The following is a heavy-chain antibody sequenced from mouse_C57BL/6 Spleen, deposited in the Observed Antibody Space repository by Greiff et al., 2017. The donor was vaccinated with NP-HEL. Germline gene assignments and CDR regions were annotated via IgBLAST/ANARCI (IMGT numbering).Heavy chain of an antibody. CDR3: TRSGNSRGWFAY. CDR2: IDPETGGT. J-gene: IGHJ3*01. V-gene: IGHV1-15*01. CDR1: GYTFTDYE. Sequence: QVQLQQSGAELVRPGASVTLSCKASGYTFTDYEMHWVKQTPVHGLEWIGAIDPETGGTAYNQKFKGKAILTADKSSSTAYMELRSLTSEDSAVYYCTRSGNSRGWFAYWGQGTLVTVSA. D-gene: IGHD2-1*01.